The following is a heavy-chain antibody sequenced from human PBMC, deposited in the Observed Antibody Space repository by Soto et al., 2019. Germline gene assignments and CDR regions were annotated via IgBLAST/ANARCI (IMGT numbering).Heavy chain of an antibody. D-gene: IGHD5-12*01. Sequence: QVQLQQWGAGLLKPSETLSLNCAVTGGSLSGYYWSWIRQPPGKGLEWIGEVKDGGHTNYSPSLRGRVTISSDTPNNQFSLRLNSVTAADTGVYYCARGQDGVVATHGDQGSLVTVSS. V-gene: IGHV4-34*01. CDR3: ARGQDGVVATH. CDR1: GGSLSGYY. CDR2: VKDGGHT. J-gene: IGHJ4*02.